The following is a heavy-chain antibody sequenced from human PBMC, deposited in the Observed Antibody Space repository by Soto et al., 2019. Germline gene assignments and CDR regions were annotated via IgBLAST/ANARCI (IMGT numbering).Heavy chain of an antibody. V-gene: IGHV3-23*01. CDR3: AKWRVVTDISSFDY. Sequence: EVQLLESGGGLMQPGGSLRLSCAASGFSFSSYAMSWVRQAPGKGLEWVSAVSGSGDATYYVDSVKGRLTISRDNSKDTLYLQLNSLRAEDTAVYYCAKWRVVTDISSFDYWGQGTLVTVSS. J-gene: IGHJ4*02. D-gene: IGHD2-21*02. CDR1: GFSFSSYA. CDR2: VSGSGDAT.